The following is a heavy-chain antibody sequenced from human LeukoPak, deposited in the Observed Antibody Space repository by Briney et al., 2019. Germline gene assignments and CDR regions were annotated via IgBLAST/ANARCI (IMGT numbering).Heavy chain of an antibody. D-gene: IGHD3/OR15-3a*01. J-gene: IGHJ6*02. V-gene: IGHV4-59*02. CDR2: IFYTGQA. Sequence: SGTLSLTCTVSGGSVSGHYWTWLRQPPGKGLEWVGQIFYTGQADYNTSLKSRITISVDTSRTQISLKLNSVTAADTAVYYWAKFGTDYDMYVWGQGTTVAVSS. CDR3: AKFGTDYDMYV. CDR1: GGSVSGHY.